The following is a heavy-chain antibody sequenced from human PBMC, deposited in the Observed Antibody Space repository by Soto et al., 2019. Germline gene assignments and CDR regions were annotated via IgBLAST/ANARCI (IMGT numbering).Heavy chain of an antibody. J-gene: IGHJ6*03. CDR1: GGSISSYY. D-gene: IGHD6-19*01. V-gene: IGHV4-59*01. Sequence: PSETLSLTCTVSGGSISSYYWSWIRQPPGKGLEWIGYIYYSGSNNNNTSLKSRVTVSVDSSKNLFSLKLSSLIAADTAVYFFAIVLSSSPPIDYYYLDVWGKGTTVTVSS. CDR2: IYYSGSN. CDR3: AIVLSSSPPIDYYYLDV.